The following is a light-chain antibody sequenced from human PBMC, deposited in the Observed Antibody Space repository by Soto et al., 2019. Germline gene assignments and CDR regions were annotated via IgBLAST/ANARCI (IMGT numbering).Light chain of an antibody. CDR2: GAS. V-gene: IGKV3-20*01. CDR1: QSVSSSS. Sequence: EIVLTQSPGTLSLSPGERATLSCRASQSVSSSSLAWYQQKPGQAPRLLIYGASSRASGIPDRFSGSGSGTAFTLTISRLESEDFAVYYCQQYDGSPRTFGQGTKVEIK. J-gene: IGKJ1*01. CDR3: QQYDGSPRT.